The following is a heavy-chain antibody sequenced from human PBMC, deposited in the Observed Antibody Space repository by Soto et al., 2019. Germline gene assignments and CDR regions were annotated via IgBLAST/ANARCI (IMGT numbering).Heavy chain of an antibody. Sequence: QVQLEQSGAEVKKPGSSVKVSCKASGGTFSYSAISWVRQAPGQGLEWMGGIMPIFRTPDYAQKFQGRVTITADESTSTAYMELSGLRSDDTAVYYCARDKDRQQLGGNYYYILDVWGQGTTVTVSS. D-gene: IGHD3-3*02. CDR3: ARDKDRQQLGGNYYYILDV. CDR2: IMPIFRTP. J-gene: IGHJ6*02. CDR1: GGTFSYSA. V-gene: IGHV1-69*12.